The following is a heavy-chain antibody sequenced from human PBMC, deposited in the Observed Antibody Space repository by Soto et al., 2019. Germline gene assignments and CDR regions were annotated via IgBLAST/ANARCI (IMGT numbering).Heavy chain of an antibody. V-gene: IGHV4-31*03. J-gene: IGHJ3*01. CDR1: GGTISSGGFF. CDR2: IYYSGSA. CDR3: VRLYSSGNSCSFGGAFDV. Sequence: PSGTLSLTCTVSGGTISSGGFFWTWMRQHPGEGLEWIGYIYYSGSAYYNPSLNSRVTMSLDTSINQFSLNLRSVTAADTAVYYCVRLYSSGNSCSFGGAFDVWGQGTMVPVSS. D-gene: IGHD2-2*01.